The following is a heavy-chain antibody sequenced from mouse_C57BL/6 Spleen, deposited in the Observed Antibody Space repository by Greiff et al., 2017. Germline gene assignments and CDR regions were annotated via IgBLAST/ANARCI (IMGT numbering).Heavy chain of an antibody. Sequence: EVQLQQSGPELVKPGDSVKISCKASGYSFTGYFMNWVMQSHGKSLEWIGRINPYNGDTFYNQKFKCKATLTVDKSSSTAHMELRSLTSDDSAVYYCAGGTVVASPFAYWGQGTLVTVSA. CDR1: GYSFTGYF. J-gene: IGHJ3*01. CDR2: INPYNGDT. D-gene: IGHD1-1*01. V-gene: IGHV1-20*01. CDR3: AGGTVVASPFAY.